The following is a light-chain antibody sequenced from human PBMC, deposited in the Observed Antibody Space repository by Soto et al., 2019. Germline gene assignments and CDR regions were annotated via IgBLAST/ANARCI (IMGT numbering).Light chain of an antibody. CDR3: QHYDTLVLT. Sequence: DIPMTQSPSSLSASVGDSVTITCQASQDIGNFLNWYQQRPGQAPKLLIYDVSNLQSGVPSRYSGSGSGTHFSLTIRSLQPEDVAIYFCQHYDTLVLTFGGGTKVEIK. CDR1: QDIGNF. J-gene: IGKJ4*01. V-gene: IGKV1-33*01. CDR2: DVS.